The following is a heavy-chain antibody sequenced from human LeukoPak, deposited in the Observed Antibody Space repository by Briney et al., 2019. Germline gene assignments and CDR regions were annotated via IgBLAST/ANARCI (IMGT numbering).Heavy chain of an antibody. CDR1: GGSITSGTCY. Sequence: SETLSLTCTVSGGSITSGTCYWTWIRHHPGKGLEWIGYIYSSGDTQYNPSLRSRVTMSVDTSKSQFSLKLSSVTAADTAVYYCARSKSYDFWSGYPFFDPWGQGTLVTVSS. CDR2: IYSSGDT. J-gene: IGHJ5*02. V-gene: IGHV4-31*03. CDR3: ARSKSYDFWSGYPFFDP. D-gene: IGHD3-3*01.